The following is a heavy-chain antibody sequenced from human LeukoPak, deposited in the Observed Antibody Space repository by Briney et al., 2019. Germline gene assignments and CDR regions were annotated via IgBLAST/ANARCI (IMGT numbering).Heavy chain of an antibody. D-gene: IGHD3-22*01. Sequence: GASVKVSCKASGYTFTSYGISWVRQAPGQGLEWMGRIIPILGIANYAQKFQGRVTITADKSTSTAYMELSSLRSEDTAVYYCARDSPYDSSGYLPHYWGQGTLVTVSS. CDR3: ARDSPYDSSGYLPHY. V-gene: IGHV1-69*04. CDR2: IIPILGIA. J-gene: IGHJ4*02. CDR1: GYTFTSYG.